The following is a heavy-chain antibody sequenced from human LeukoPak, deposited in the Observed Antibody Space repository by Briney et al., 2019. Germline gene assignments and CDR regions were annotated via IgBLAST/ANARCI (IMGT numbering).Heavy chain of an antibody. D-gene: IGHD5-18*01. Sequence: SETLSLTCAVYGGSFSGYYWSWIRQPPGKGLEWIGVINHSGSTNYNPSLKSRVTISVDTSKNQFSLKLSSVTAADTAVYYCARGRRGYSYGVFDYWGQGTLVTVSS. J-gene: IGHJ4*02. CDR1: GGSFSGYY. CDR3: ARGRRGYSYGVFDY. V-gene: IGHV4-34*01. CDR2: INHSGST.